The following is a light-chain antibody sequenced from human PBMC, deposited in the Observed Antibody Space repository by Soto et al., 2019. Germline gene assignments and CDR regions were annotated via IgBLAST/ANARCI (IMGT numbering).Light chain of an antibody. V-gene: IGLV2-11*01. J-gene: IGLJ1*01. CDR3: CSYAGSYTFV. Sequence: LTQPRSVSGSPGQSATISCTGTSSDVGGYNYVSWYQQHPGKAPKLMIYDVSKRPSGVPDRFSGSKSGNTASLTISGLQAEDEADYYCCSYAGSYTFVFGTGTKVTVL. CDR1: SSDVGGYNY. CDR2: DVS.